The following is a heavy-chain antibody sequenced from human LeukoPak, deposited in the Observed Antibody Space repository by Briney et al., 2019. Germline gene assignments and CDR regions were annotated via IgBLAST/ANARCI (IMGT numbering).Heavy chain of an antibody. D-gene: IGHD5-24*01. V-gene: IGHV1-69*06. J-gene: IGHJ3*02. CDR1: GYTFIGHF. CDR3: ARERGGGDGYTLGDAFDI. Sequence: SVKVSCKASGYTFIGHFIHWVRQAPGQGLEWMGGIIPIFGTANYAQKFQGRVTITADKSTSTAYMELSSLRSEDTAVYYCARERGGGDGYTLGDAFDIWGQGTMVTVSS. CDR2: IIPIFGTA.